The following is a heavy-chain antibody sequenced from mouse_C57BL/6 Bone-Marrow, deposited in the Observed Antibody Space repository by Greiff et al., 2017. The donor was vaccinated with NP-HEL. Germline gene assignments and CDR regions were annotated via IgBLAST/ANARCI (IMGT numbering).Heavy chain of an antibody. V-gene: IGHV5-16*01. CDR3: AREGGLRRRTYAMDY. J-gene: IGHJ4*01. CDR1: GFTFSGYS. Sequence: EVQVVQPEGGLVQPGSSMKLSCTASGFTFSGYSMAWVRQVPERGLEWVANINSDGSSTYYLDSLKSRFIISRANAKNILYLQMSSLKSEDTAAYYCAREGGLRRRTYAMDYWGQGTSVTVSS. CDR2: INSDGSST. D-gene: IGHD2-4*01.